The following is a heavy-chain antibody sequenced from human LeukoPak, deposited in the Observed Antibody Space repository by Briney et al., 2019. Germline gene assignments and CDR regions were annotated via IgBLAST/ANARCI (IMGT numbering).Heavy chain of an antibody. V-gene: IGHV3-7*03. CDR2: IKQAGSES. CDR1: GFIFSSYW. D-gene: IGHD3-10*01. CDR3: AKNAGTSFTVHAFDI. J-gene: IGHJ3*02. Sequence: GGSLRLSCAASGFIFSSYWMTWVRQAPGKGLEWVANIKQAGSESSYVDSVKGRFTISRDNAKNSLYLQMNSLRAEDTAVYYCAKNAGTSFTVHAFDIWGQGTMVTVSS.